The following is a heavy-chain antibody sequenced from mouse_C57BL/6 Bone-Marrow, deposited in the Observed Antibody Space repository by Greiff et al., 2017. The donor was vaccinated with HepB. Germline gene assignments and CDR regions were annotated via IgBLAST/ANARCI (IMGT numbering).Heavy chain of an antibody. CDR1: GYTFTDYY. V-gene: IGHV1-26*01. J-gene: IGHJ2*01. CDR2: INPNNGGT. D-gene: IGHD2-4*01. Sequence: EVQLQQSGPELVKPGASVKISCKASGYTFTDYYMNWVKQSHGKSLEWIGDINPNNGGTSYNQKFKGKATLTVDKSSSTAYMELRSLTSEDSAVYDGARGGDYDEGDYFDYWGQGTTLTVSS. CDR3: ARGGDYDEGDYFDY.